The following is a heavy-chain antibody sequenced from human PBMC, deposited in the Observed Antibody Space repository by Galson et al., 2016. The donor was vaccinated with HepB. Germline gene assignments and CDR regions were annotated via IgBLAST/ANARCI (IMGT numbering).Heavy chain of an antibody. Sequence: SVKVSCKASDYTFTSYGISWVRQAPGHGLEWMGWIGGYSGDTNYAQKEQGRVTVTTDTSTSTAYMELRSLRSDDTAVYYCARDVGTRDYREVGAFDIWGQGTMVTVSS. D-gene: IGHD4-11*01. CDR1: DYTFTSYG. CDR3: ARDVGTRDYREVGAFDI. CDR2: IGGYSGDT. V-gene: IGHV1-18*01. J-gene: IGHJ3*02.